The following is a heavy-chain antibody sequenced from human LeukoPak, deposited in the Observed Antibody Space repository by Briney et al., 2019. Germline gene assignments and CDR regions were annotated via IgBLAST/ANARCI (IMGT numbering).Heavy chain of an antibody. CDR1: GGSFSGYY. CDR2: INHSGST. J-gene: IGHJ4*02. Sequence: PSETLSLTCAVYGGSFSGYYWSWIRQPPGKGLEWIGEINHSGSTNYNPSLKRRVTISVDTSKNQFSLKLSSVAAADTAVYYCARRGGYYRYYFDYWGQGTLVTVSS. V-gene: IGHV4-34*01. D-gene: IGHD3-22*01. CDR3: ARRGGYYRYYFDY.